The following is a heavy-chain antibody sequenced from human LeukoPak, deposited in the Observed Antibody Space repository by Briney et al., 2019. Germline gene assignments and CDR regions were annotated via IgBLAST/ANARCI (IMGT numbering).Heavy chain of an antibody. D-gene: IGHD5-12*01. CDR1: GGTFSSYA. J-gene: IGHJ6*02. CDR3: ARDGSGNYYYYGTDV. CDR2: IIPIFGIA. Sequence: SVKVSCKASGGTFSSYAISWVRQAPGQGLEWMGRIIPIFGIANYAQKFQGRVTITADKSTSTAYMELSSLRSEDTAVYYCARDGSGNYYYYGTDVWGQGTTVTVSS. V-gene: IGHV1-69*04.